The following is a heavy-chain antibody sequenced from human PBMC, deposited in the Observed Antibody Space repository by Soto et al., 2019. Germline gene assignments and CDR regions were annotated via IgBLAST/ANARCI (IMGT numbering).Heavy chain of an antibody. V-gene: IGHV3-53*01. CDR3: ARGALLRVDAFDI. CDR2: IYSGGST. D-gene: IGHD3-3*01. Sequence: EVQLVESGGGLIQPGGSLRLSCAASGFTVSSNYMSWVRQAPGKGLEWVSVIYSGGSTYYADSVKGRFTISRDNSKNTLYLQMNSLRAEDTAVYYCARGALLRVDAFDIWGQGTMVTVSS. J-gene: IGHJ3*02. CDR1: GFTVSSNY.